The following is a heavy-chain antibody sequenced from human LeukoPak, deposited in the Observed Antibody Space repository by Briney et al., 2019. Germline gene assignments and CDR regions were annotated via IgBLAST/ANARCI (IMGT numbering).Heavy chain of an antibody. J-gene: IGHJ6*03. D-gene: IGHD3-10*01. V-gene: IGHV1-2*02. CDR1: GYTFTGYY. CDR2: INPNSGDT. Sequence: ASVKVSCKASGYTFTGYYLHWVRQAPGQGLEWMGWINPNSGDTNYTQKFQGRVTMTRDTSISTAYMELSRLRSDDTAVYYCARIYYASGTYYNNMDVWGKGTMVIVSS. CDR3: ARIYYASGTYYNNMDV.